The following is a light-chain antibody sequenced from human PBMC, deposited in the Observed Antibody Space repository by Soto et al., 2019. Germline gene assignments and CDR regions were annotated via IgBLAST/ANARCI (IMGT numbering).Light chain of an antibody. CDR2: DAS. J-gene: IGKJ2*01. CDR1: QGISSA. V-gene: IGKV1D-13*01. CDR3: QQFNNYPYT. Sequence: AIQLTQSPSSLSASVGDRVTITCRASQGISSALAWYQQKPGKAPKLLIYDASSLESGVPSRFSGSGSGTDITLTSSSLQSEDFATYYCQQFNNYPYTFGLGTKLEIK.